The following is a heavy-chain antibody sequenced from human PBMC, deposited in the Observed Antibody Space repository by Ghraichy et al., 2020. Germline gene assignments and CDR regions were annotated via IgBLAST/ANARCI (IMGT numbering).Heavy chain of an antibody. CDR2: ISGSGDRT. J-gene: IGHJ4*02. Sequence: GESLNISCEASGFTFSSYAMTWVRQAPGKGLEWVSTISGSGDRTHYADSVKGRFTISRDNSKNTLFLLMNSLRAEDTAIYFCAKGLSVPAAIGGADYWGQGALVTVSS. V-gene: IGHV3-23*01. D-gene: IGHD2-2*01. CDR1: GFTFSSYA. CDR3: AKGLSVPAAIGGADY.